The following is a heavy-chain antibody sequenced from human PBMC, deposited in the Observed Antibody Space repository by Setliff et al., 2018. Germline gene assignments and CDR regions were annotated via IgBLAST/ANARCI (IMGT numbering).Heavy chain of an antibody. CDR1: GGSISSGSYY. CDR3: ARDGGFRSGTWSLDQ. CDR2: VSFSGST. Sequence: PSETLSLTCSVSGGSISSGSYYWGWVRQPPGKGLEWIGTVSFSGSTYFNPSLKSRATILRDTSTNQFSLKLTSVTATDTAMYYCARDGGFRSGTWSLDQWGQGTLVTVSS. V-gene: IGHV4-39*07. J-gene: IGHJ4*02. D-gene: IGHD3-16*02.